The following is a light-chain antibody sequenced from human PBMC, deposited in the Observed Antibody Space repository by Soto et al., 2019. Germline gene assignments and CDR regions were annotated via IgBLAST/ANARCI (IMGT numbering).Light chain of an antibody. CDR1: SSDVGGYNY. Sequence: QSVLTQPASVSGSPGQSITISCTGTSSDVGGYNYVSWYQQHPGKAPKLMIHDVSNRPLGVSNRFSGSKSGNTASLTISGLQAEDEADYYCSSYTSSSTLGYDFGTGTKVTVL. V-gene: IGLV2-14*01. CDR2: DVS. J-gene: IGLJ1*01. CDR3: SSYTSSSTLGYD.